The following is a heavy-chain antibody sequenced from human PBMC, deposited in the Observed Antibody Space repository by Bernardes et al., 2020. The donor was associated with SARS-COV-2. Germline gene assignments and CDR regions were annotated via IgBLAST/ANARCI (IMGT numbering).Heavy chain of an antibody. CDR1: GFTFSKNA. J-gene: IGHJ4*02. CDR2: ISAIGGST. CDR3: ARGALSGTYGVGDY. V-gene: IGHV3-23*01. D-gene: IGHD1-26*01. Sequence: GGSLRLSCVASGFTFSKNAMTWVRQVPGKGLEWVSAISAIGGSTYYAESVKGRFTISRDNAKNTLYLQMNSLRVEDTAVYYCARGALSGTYGVGDYWGQGTLVTVSS.